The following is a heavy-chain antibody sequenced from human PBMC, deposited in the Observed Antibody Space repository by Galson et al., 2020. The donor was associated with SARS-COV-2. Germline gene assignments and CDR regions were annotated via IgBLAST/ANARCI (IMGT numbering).Heavy chain of an antibody. CDR3: ATGPPYCSNGVCQNWFDP. CDR1: GYTLTELS. D-gene: IGHD2-8*01. V-gene: IGHV1-24*01. J-gene: IGHJ5*02. CDR2: FDPEDGET. Sequence: ASVKVSCKVSGYTLTELSMHWVRQAPGKGLEWMGGFDPEDGETIYAQKFQGRVTMIEDTSTDTAYMELSSLRSEDTAVDYCATGPPYCSNGVCQNWFDPWGQGTLVTVSS.